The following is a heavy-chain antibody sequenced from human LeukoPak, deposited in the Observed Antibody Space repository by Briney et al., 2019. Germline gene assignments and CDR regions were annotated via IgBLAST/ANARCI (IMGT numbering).Heavy chain of an antibody. Sequence: SLRLSXAASGFTFSSYGMHWVRQAPGKGLEWVAVISYYGSNKYYADSVKGRFTISRDNSKNTLYLQMNSLRAEDTAVYYCAKDLTLYFDYWGQGTLVTVSS. J-gene: IGHJ4*02. CDR3: AKDLTLYFDY. CDR1: GFTFSSYG. CDR2: ISYYGSNK. V-gene: IGHV3-30*18.